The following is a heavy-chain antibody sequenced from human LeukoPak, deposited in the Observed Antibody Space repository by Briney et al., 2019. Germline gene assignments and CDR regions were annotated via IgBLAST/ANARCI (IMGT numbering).Heavy chain of an antibody. CDR1: GYTFTNYD. D-gene: IGHD6-6*01. CDR2: MNPNSGNT. Sequence: ASVKVSCKASGYTFTNYDVNWVRQATGQGLEWMGWMNPNSGNTGYAQKFQGRVTFSRNTSITTAYMELSSLRSEDTAVYYCARAIRADRRGSWFDPWGQGTLVTVSS. J-gene: IGHJ5*02. V-gene: IGHV1-8*03. CDR3: ARAIRADRRGSWFDP.